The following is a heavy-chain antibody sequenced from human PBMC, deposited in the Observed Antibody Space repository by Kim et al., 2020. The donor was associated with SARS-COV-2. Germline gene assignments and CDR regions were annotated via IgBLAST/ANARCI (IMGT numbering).Heavy chain of an antibody. J-gene: IGHJ6*02. CDR3: TTDRGEGTGKYYYYYYGMDV. D-gene: IGHD1-1*01. V-gene: IGHV3-15*01. Sequence: GGSLRLSCAASGFTFSNAWMSWVRQAPGKGLEWVGRIKSKTDGGTTDYAAPVKGRFTISRDDSKNTLYLQMNSLKTEDTAVYYCTTDRGEGTGKYYYYYYGMDVWGQGTTVTVSS. CDR1: GFTFSNAW. CDR2: IKSKTDGGTT.